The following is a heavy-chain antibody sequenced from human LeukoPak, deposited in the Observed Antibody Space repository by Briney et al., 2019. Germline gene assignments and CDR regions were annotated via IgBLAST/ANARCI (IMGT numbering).Heavy chain of an antibody. V-gene: IGHV4-38-2*02. J-gene: IGHJ6*03. CDR1: GYSISSGYY. CDR2: IYHSGST. Sequence: PSETLSLTCTVSGYSISSGYYWGWIRQPPGKGLEWIGSIYHSGSTYYNPSLKSRVTISVDTSKNQFSLKLSSVTAADTAVYYCARDNGDYGTRYYYYMDVWGKGTTVTISS. D-gene: IGHD4-17*01. CDR3: ARDNGDYGTRYYYYMDV.